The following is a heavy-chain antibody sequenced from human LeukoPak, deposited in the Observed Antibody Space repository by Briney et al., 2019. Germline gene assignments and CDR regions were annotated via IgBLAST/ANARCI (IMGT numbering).Heavy chain of an antibody. CDR2: ISSSGSTI. CDR1: GFTFSSYE. V-gene: IGHV3-48*03. D-gene: IGHD4-23*01. Sequence: PGGSLRPSCAASGFTFSSYEMNWVRQAPGKGLEWVSYISSSGSTIYYADSVKGRFTISRDNAENSLYLQMNSLRAEDTAVYYCARGSTVADFDYWGQGTLVTVSS. CDR3: ARGSTVADFDY. J-gene: IGHJ4*02.